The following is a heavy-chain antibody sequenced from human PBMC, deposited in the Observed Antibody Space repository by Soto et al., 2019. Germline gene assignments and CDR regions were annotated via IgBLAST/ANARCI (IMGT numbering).Heavy chain of an antibody. CDR3: AKDETPSAAGPIDY. D-gene: IGHD6-13*01. V-gene: IGHV3-23*01. CDR2: ISASGVST. J-gene: IGHJ4*02. Sequence: SLRLSCSASGFTFSSYAMGWVRQAPGKGLEWVSTISASGVSTYHADSVKGRFTISRDNSKNTLYLQMNSLRAEDTAVYYCAKDETPSAAGPIDYWGQGTLVTVSS. CDR1: GFTFSSYA.